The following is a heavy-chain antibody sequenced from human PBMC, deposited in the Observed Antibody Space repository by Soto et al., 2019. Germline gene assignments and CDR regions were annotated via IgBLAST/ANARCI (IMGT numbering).Heavy chain of an antibody. CDR3: ARIGWFGEVVPDH. CDR2: IYYSGST. CDR1: GGSISTGGYY. V-gene: IGHV4-31*03. Sequence: PSETMSLTCTVSGGSISTGGYYWTWIRQHPGKGLEWIGYIYYSGSTYYNPSLKSRVTISVDTSKNQFSLKLSSVTAADTAVYYCARIGWFGEVVPDHWGQGTLVTAPQ. J-gene: IGHJ4*02. D-gene: IGHD3-10*01.